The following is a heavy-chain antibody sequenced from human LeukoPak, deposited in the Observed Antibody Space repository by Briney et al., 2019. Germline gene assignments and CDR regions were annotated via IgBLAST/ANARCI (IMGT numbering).Heavy chain of an antibody. CDR2: ISSSSSCI. D-gene: IGHD6-13*01. CDR3: AKKVMAAVPGNNWFDP. J-gene: IGHJ5*02. V-gene: IGHV3-21*04. CDR1: GXTFSSYS. Sequence: GGSLRLSCAASGXTFSSYSMNWVRQAPGKGLESVSSISSSSSCIYYADSVKGRFTISRDNAKNSLYLQMNSLRAEDTAVYYCAKKVMAAVPGNNWFDPWGQGTLVTVSS.